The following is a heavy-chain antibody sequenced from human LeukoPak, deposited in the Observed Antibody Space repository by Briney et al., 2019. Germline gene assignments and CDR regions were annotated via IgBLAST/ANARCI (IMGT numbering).Heavy chain of an antibody. J-gene: IGHJ4*02. CDR3: ARGRAAGTFWLDY. CDR2: ISGNNGNT. Sequence: ASVKVSCKASGYTFSSYGISWVRQVPGQGLEWMGWISGNNGNTNYAQKVQGRVTMTTDTSTSTAYMELRSLRSDDTAVYYCARGRAAGTFWLDYWGQGTLVTVSS. CDR1: GYTFSSYG. V-gene: IGHV1-18*01. D-gene: IGHD6-13*01.